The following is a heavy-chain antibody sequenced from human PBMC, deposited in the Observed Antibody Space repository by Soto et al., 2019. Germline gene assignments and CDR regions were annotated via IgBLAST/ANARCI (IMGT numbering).Heavy chain of an antibody. Sequence: GESLKISCKGSGYSFTSYWIGWVRQMPGKGLEWMGIIYPGDSDTRYSPSFQGQVTISADKYISTAYLQWSSLKASDTAMYYCARQGAAGTRYYYGMDVWGQGTTVTVSS. V-gene: IGHV5-51*01. CDR1: GYSFTSYW. J-gene: IGHJ6*02. CDR3: ARQGAAGTRYYYGMDV. CDR2: IYPGDSDT. D-gene: IGHD6-13*01.